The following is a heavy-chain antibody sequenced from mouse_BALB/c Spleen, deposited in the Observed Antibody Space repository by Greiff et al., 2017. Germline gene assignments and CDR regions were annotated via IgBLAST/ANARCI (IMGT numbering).Heavy chain of an antibody. Sequence: DVMLVESGGGLVKPGGSLKLSCAASGFTFSDYYMYWVRQTPEKRLEWVATISDGGSYTYYPDSVKGRFTISRDNAKNNLYLQMSSLKSEDTAMYYCARERDGYAMDYWGQGTSVTVSS. CDR2: ISDGGSYT. V-gene: IGHV5-4*02. D-gene: IGHD2-3*01. CDR3: ARERDGYAMDY. J-gene: IGHJ4*01. CDR1: GFTFSDYY.